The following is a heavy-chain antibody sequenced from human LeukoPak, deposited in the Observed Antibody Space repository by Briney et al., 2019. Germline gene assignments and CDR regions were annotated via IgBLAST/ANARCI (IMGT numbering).Heavy chain of an antibody. CDR2: IYYSGST. CDR1: GGSISSSSYY. CDR3: ARDRPHVPVVVAATHPGAFDV. J-gene: IGHJ3*01. Sequence: KPSETLSLTCSVSGGSISSSSYYWGWIRQPPGKGLEWIGYIYYSGSTNYNPSLKSRVTISVDTSKNQFSLKLSSVTAADTAVYYCARDRPHVPVVVAATHPGAFDVWGQGTMVTVSS. D-gene: IGHD2-15*01. V-gene: IGHV4-61*01.